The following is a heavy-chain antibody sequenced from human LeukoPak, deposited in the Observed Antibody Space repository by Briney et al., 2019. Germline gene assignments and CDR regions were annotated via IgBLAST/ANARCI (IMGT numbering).Heavy chain of an antibody. J-gene: IGHJ4*02. CDR2: ISSYSTYI. Sequence: GGSLRLSCAASGFSFSDYSMNWVRQAPGKGLEWVSFISSYSTYIYYADSLKGRFTISRDDAKNSLYLQMNSLRAEDTAVYYCARDSFAGYDSSGYSSYDYWGQGTLVTVSS. CDR3: ARDSFAGYDSSGYSSYDY. D-gene: IGHD3-22*01. CDR1: GFSFSDYS. V-gene: IGHV3-21*01.